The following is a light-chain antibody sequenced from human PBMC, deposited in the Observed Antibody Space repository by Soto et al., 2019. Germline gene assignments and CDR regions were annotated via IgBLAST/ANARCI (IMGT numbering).Light chain of an antibody. V-gene: IGKV1-5*03. CDR1: QTISSW. J-gene: IGKJ1*01. CDR2: KAS. Sequence: DIQMTQSPSTLSGSVGDRVTITCRASQTISSWLAWYQQKPGKAPKLLIYKASTLKSGAPSRFSGSGSGTEFTLTISSLQPDDFATYYCQQYNSYWTFGQGTKVDI. CDR3: QQYNSYWT.